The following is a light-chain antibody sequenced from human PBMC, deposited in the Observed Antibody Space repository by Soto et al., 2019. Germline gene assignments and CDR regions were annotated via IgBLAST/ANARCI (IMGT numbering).Light chain of an antibody. CDR3: QQYDSSSPT. V-gene: IGKV1-5*01. J-gene: IGKJ2*01. CDR1: QNISVW. CDR2: DAS. Sequence: DIQMTQSPSTLSASVGDGVTITCRASQNISVWLAWYQQRPGKAPKFLIYDASSLETGVPSRFSGSGSGTEVTLTIRSLQPEDFATYYGQQYDSSSPTFGQGTKLEIK.